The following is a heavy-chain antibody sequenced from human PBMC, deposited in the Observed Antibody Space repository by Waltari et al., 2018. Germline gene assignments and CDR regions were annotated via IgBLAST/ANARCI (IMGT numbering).Heavy chain of an antibody. CDR1: GGTCSSYA. V-gene: IGHV1-69*04. J-gene: IGHJ4*02. CDR2: IIPILGIA. D-gene: IGHD3-10*01. Sequence: QVQLVQSGAEVKKPGSSVKVPCKAAGGTCSSYAISRARQAPGQGLEWMGRIIPILGIANYAQKFQGRVTITADKSTSTAYMELSSLRSEDTAVYYCVIRGTMVRGVIYFDYWGQGTLVTVSS. CDR3: VIRGTMVRGVIYFDY.